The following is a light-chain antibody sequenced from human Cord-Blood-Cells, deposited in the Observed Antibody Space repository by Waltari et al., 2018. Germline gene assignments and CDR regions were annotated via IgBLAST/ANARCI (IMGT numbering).Light chain of an antibody. J-gene: IGLJ3*02. CDR2: DVS. CDR3: SSYTSSSTV. CDR1: GSDAGGYNY. Sequence: QSALTQPASVSGSPGQSITISCTGTGSDAGGYNYVSWYQQHPGKPPKLMIYDVSKRPSGVSNRFSGSKSGNTASLTISGLQAEDEADYYCSSYTSSSTVFGGGTKLTVL. V-gene: IGLV2-14*01.